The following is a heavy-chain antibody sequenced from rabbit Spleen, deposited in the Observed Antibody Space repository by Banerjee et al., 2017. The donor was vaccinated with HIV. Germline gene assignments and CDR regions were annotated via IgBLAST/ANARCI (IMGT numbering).Heavy chain of an antibody. CDR3: ARDSAGREDFNL. J-gene: IGHJ4*01. D-gene: IGHD4-2*01. CDR2: IDADSGGTA. CDR1: GVSFNFNNY. V-gene: IGHV1S40*01. Sequence: VESGGDLVKPGASLTLTCTASGVSFNFNNYMCWVRQAPGKGLEWIGCIDADSGGTAYYPSWAKGRFTISKTSSTTVTLPMTSLTAADTATYFCARDSAGREDFNLWGQGTLVTVS.